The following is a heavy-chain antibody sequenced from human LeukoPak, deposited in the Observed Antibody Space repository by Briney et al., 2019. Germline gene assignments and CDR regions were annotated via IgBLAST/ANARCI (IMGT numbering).Heavy chain of an antibody. CDR2: ISYDGSNK. Sequence: PGRSLRLSCAASGFTFSSYAMHWVRQAPGKGLEWVAVISYDGSNKYYADSVKGRFTISRDNSKNTLYLQMNSLRAEDTAVYYCARDGPPIQLWPAGYFDYRGQGTLVTVSS. D-gene: IGHD5-18*01. CDR1: GFTFSSYA. V-gene: IGHV3-30*04. CDR3: ARDGPPIQLWPAGYFDY. J-gene: IGHJ4*02.